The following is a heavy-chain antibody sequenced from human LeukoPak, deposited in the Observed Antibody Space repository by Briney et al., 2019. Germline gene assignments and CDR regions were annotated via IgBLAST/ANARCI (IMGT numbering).Heavy chain of an antibody. CDR1: GVSISSYY. Sequence: PSETLSLTCSVSGVSISSYYWSWLRQSPGKGLEWVGYISYSGGANYNPSLKSRVIISLDTSKNQFSLQLSSVTAADTAVYYCVRGERLEGDYWGHGILVTVSS. V-gene: IGHV4-59*01. CDR2: ISYSGGA. J-gene: IGHJ4*01. CDR3: VRGERLEGDY. D-gene: IGHD6-25*01.